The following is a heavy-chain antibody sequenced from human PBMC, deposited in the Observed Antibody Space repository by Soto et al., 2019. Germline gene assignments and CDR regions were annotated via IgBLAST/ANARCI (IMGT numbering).Heavy chain of an antibody. Sequence: SETLSLTCAVSDYYISTGFNWGWSRQPPGKGLEWIGSIYHSGSTYYNLSLKSRVTISADTSKNQISMKLISVTAAATALYYFAIDRGTAFYRFDSWRQGTVV. CDR3: AIDRGTAFYRFDS. CDR2: IYHSGST. J-gene: IGHJ4*02. CDR1: DYYISTGFN. D-gene: IGHD3-10*01. V-gene: IGHV4-38-2*02.